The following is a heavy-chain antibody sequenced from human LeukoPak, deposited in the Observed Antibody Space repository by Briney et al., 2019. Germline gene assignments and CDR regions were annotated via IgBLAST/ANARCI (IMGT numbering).Heavy chain of an antibody. CDR1: GGSISSGGYS. D-gene: IGHD2-15*01. Sequence: SETLSLTRAVSGGSISSGGYSWSWIRQPPGKGLEWIGYIYHSGSTYYNPSLKSRVTISVDRSKNQFSLKLSSVTAADTAVYYCARASPRYCSGGSCYADDYWGQGTLVTVSS. J-gene: IGHJ4*02. CDR2: IYHSGST. CDR3: ARASPRYCSGGSCYADDY. V-gene: IGHV4-30-2*01.